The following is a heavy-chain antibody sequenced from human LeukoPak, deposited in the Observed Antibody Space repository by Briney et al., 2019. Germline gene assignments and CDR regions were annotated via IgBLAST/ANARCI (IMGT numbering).Heavy chain of an antibody. CDR3: ARDCCASGSLDY. J-gene: IGHJ4*02. Sequence: GGPLRPSCAASGFPISNYWMNWVRQAPGEGLEWVANINQDGTVEHYVDSVKGRFTISRDNAKNSLYLQMNTLRAEDTAVYYCARDCCASGSLDYWGQGALVTVSS. CDR2: INQDGTVE. CDR1: GFPISNYW. D-gene: IGHD3-10*01. V-gene: IGHV3-7*01.